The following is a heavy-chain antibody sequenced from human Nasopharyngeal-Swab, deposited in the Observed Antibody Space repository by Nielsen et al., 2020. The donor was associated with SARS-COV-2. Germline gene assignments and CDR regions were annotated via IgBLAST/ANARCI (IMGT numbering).Heavy chain of an antibody. J-gene: IGHJ1*01. CDR2: INSDGSST. V-gene: IGHV3-74*01. CDR3: ARDSYSSR. Sequence: GESLKISCAASGFTFSSYWMHWVRPAPGKGLVWVSRINSDGSSTTYADSVKGRFTISRDNAKNTLYLQMNSLIAEDTAVYYCARDSYSSRWGQGTLVTVSS. CDR1: GFTFSSYW. D-gene: IGHD6-13*01.